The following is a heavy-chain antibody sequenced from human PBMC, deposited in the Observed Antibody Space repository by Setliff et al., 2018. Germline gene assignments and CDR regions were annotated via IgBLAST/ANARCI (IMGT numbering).Heavy chain of an antibody. CDR2: IFPTGTT. V-gene: IGHV4-61*02. CDR1: GDSITSGSVY. CDR3: ARYNSSAACFDL. D-gene: IGHD1-20*01. Sequence: SETLSLTCTVSGDSITSGSVYWSWIPQPAGKGLEWIGRIFPTGTTNYNPDLKSRVTMSVDTSKKRFSLMLRSVTAADTAIYYCARYNSSAACFDLWGPGTLVTVSS. J-gene: IGHJ5*02.